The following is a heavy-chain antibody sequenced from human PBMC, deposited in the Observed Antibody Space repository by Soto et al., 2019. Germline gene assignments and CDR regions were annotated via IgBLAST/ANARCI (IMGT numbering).Heavy chain of an antibody. CDR1: GFPFTSYA. J-gene: IGHJ4*02. V-gene: IGHV3-23*01. CDR2: INAGGDST. D-gene: IGHD4-17*01. CDR3: ANLGYGDSDYFDY. Sequence: GGSLRLSCAASGFPFTSYAMSWVRQAPGKGLEWVSAINAGGDSTYFADSVKGRFTISRDNSKNTLYLQMNSLRAEDTAVYYCANLGYGDSDYFDYWGQGTLVTVSS.